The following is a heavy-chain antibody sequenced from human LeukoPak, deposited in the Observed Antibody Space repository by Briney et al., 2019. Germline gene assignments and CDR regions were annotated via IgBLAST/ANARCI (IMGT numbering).Heavy chain of an antibody. CDR1: GFTFSSYS. CDR2: ISSSSSYI. J-gene: IGHJ3*02. D-gene: IGHD3-22*01. V-gene: IGHV3-21*01. Sequence: TGGSLRLSCAASGFTFSSYSMNWVRQAPGKGLEWVPSISSSSSYIYYADSVKGRFTISRDNAKNSLYLQMNSLRAEDTAVYYCARAEGYYYDSSGYAFDIWGQGTMVTVSS. CDR3: ARAEGYYYDSSGYAFDI.